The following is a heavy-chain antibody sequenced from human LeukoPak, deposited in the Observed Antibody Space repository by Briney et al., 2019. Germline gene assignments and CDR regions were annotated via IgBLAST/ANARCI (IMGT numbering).Heavy chain of an antibody. J-gene: IGHJ3*01. CDR3: PHRHSGVASDI. D-gene: IGHD5-12*01. CDR1: GFSFSSGGVG. CDR2: IYENDEK. Sequence: SGPTLVNPTQTLTLTCTFSGFSFSSGGVGVGWIRQPPGGALEWLGVIYENDEKLYRSSRQNRLSITKDTYKTQVVITMANTDPVDTATYYCPHRHSGVASDIWGQGTMVTVSS. V-gene: IGHV2-5*01.